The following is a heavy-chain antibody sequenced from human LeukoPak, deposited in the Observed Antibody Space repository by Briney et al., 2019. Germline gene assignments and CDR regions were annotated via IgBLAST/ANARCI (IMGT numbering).Heavy chain of an antibody. CDR2: INPNSGGT. V-gene: IGHV1-2*02. Sequence: GASVKVSCKASGYTFTGYYMHWVRQAPGQGLEWMGWINPNSGGTNFAQKFQGRVTMTRDTSISTAYMELSRLRSDDTAVYYCARAHGGRYFDWLFPQSYYYYYMDVWGKGTTVTISS. CDR1: GYTFTGYY. CDR3: ARAHGGRYFDWLFPQSYYYYYMDV. D-gene: IGHD3-9*01. J-gene: IGHJ6*03.